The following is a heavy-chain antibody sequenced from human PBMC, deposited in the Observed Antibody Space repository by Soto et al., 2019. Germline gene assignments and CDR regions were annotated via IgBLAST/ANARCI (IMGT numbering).Heavy chain of an antibody. V-gene: IGHV3-33*01. CDR1: GFTFSSYG. Sequence: QVQLVESGGGVVQPGRSLRLSCAASGFTFSSYGMHWVRQAPGKGLEWVAVIWYDGSNKYYADSVKGRFTISRDNSKNTLYLKMNRLTAEDTAVYYCARDTARAMVRIYYGMDVWGQGTTVTVSS. D-gene: IGHD3-10*01. CDR3: ARDTARAMVRIYYGMDV. CDR2: IWYDGSNK. J-gene: IGHJ6*02.